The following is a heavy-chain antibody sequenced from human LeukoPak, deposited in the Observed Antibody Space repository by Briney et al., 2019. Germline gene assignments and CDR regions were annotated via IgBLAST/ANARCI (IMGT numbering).Heavy chain of an antibody. Sequence: GGSLRLSCAASGFTFSRYWMHWLRQAPGKGPVWVSRISTDGSSTSYADSVKGRFTISRDNGKNTLYLQLNSLRAEDTAVYYCASYLTSIPSGMDVWGQGTTVTVSS. V-gene: IGHV3-74*01. D-gene: IGHD2/OR15-2a*01. CDR3: ASYLTSIPSGMDV. CDR2: ISTDGSST. J-gene: IGHJ6*02. CDR1: GFTFSRYW.